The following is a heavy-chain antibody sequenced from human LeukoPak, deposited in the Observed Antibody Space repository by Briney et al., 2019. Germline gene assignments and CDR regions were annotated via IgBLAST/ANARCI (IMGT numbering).Heavy chain of an antibody. CDR3: ARVDDYGSGLYNWFDP. J-gene: IGHJ5*02. Sequence: SQTLSLTCTVSGGSISSGGYYWSWIRQHPGKGLEWIGYIYYSGSTYYNPSLKSRVTISVDTSKNQFSLKLSSVTAADTAVYYCARVDDYGSGLYNWFDPWGQGTLDTVSS. D-gene: IGHD3-10*01. V-gene: IGHV4-31*03. CDR1: GGSISSGGYY. CDR2: IYYSGST.